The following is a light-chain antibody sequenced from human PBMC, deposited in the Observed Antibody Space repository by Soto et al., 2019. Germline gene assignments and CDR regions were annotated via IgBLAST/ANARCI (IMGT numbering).Light chain of an antibody. J-gene: IGKJ5*01. CDR2: GAS. CDR1: QSVSSN. CDR3: QQYNNWPSIT. Sequence: IMMTQSPATLSVSQGESATLSCLASQSVSSNLAWYQQKPGQAPRLLIYGASTRATGIPARFSGSGSGTEFTLTISSLQSEDFAVYYCQQYNNWPSITFGQGTRLEI. V-gene: IGKV3-15*01.